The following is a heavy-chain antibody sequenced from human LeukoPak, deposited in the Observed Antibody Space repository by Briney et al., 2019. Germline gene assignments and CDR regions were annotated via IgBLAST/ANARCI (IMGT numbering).Heavy chain of an antibody. V-gene: IGHV4-34*01. CDR1: GGSFSGYY. CDR2: INHNGST. Sequence: SETLSLTCAVYGGSFSGYYWSWIRQPPGKGLEWIGEINHNGSTNYNPSLKSRVTISVDTSKNQFSLKLSSVTAADTAVYYCARWVVITRNRYFDYWGQGTLVTVSS. CDR3: ARWVVITRNRYFDY. D-gene: IGHD3-22*01. J-gene: IGHJ4*02.